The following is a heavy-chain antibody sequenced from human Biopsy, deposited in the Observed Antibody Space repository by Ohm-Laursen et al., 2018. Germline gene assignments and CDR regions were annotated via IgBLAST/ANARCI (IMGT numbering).Heavy chain of an antibody. Sequence: GTLSLTCTVSGGSISSSTFYWGWIRQPPGKGLEWIGSVDYSGSGHYNPSLESRITISVDTSKNQFSLRLSLVTAADTAVYYCARSPPPYYYDNSGYYWVNWGQGTLVTVSS. CDR3: ARSPPPYYYDNSGYYWVN. J-gene: IGHJ4*02. D-gene: IGHD3-22*01. V-gene: IGHV4-39*01. CDR2: VDYSGSG. CDR1: GGSISSSTFY.